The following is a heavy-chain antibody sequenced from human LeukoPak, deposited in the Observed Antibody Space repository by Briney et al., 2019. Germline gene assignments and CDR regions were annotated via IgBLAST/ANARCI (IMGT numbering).Heavy chain of an antibody. D-gene: IGHD3-22*01. J-gene: IGHJ4*02. CDR1: AASISGYY. Sequence: SETLSLTCTVSAASISGYYWSSIRRPPGKGLEWIGHVYYSGSADYNASLTSRATMFVDTSQNEFSLTLRSVTAADTAVYYCARVGDRSGYSVLDSWGQGTLVTVSS. V-gene: IGHV4-59*01. CDR3: ARVGDRSGYSVLDS. CDR2: VYYSGSA.